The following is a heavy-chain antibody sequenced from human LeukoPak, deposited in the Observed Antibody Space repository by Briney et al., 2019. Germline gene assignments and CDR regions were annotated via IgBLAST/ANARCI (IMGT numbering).Heavy chain of an antibody. Sequence: GGSLRLSCAASGFTFSRYAMTWVRQAPGKGLEWVSGISGSGDTTYYADSVKGRFAISRDDSKNTLYLQMNSLRAEDAAVYYCAKLSLTSGWYYFDSWGQGTLVTVSS. V-gene: IGHV3-23*01. CDR1: GFTFSRYA. D-gene: IGHD6-19*01. J-gene: IGHJ4*02. CDR3: AKLSLTSGWYYFDS. CDR2: ISGSGDTT.